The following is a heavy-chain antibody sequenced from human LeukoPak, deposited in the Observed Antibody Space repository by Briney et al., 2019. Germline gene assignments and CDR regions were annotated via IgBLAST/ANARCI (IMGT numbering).Heavy chain of an antibody. CDR3: AKGYYDSSGYYYNDAFDI. Sequence: GGSLRLSCAASGFTFDDYAMHWVRQAPGKGLEWVSGISWNSGSIGYADSVKGRFTISRDNAKNSLYLQMNSLRAEDTALYCCAKGYYDSSGYYYNDAFDIWGQGTMVTVSS. CDR2: ISWNSGSI. CDR1: GFTFDDYA. V-gene: IGHV3-9*01. D-gene: IGHD3-22*01. J-gene: IGHJ3*02.